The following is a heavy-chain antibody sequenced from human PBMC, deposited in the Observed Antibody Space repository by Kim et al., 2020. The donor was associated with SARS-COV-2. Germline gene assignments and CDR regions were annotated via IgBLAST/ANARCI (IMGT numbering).Heavy chain of an antibody. CDR3: ARPPGEWDLTGFDY. J-gene: IGHJ4*02. D-gene: IGHD1-26*01. Sequence: SPSFQGQVTSSADKSISTAYLQWSSLKASDTAMYYCARPPGEWDLTGFDYWGQGTLVTVSS. V-gene: IGHV5-51*01.